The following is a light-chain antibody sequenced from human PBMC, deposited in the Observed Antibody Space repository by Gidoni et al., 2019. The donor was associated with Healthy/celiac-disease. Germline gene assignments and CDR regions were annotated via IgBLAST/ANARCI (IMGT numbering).Light chain of an antibody. Sequence: DIQMTQSPSSLSASVGDRVTITCRASQSISSYLNWYQQKPGKAPKLLIYAASSVQSGVPSRFSGSGSGTDFTLTISSLQPEDFATYDCQQSYSTPLSAFGTGTKVDIK. J-gene: IGKJ3*01. CDR2: AAS. CDR1: QSISSY. CDR3: QQSYSTPLSA. V-gene: IGKV1-39*01.